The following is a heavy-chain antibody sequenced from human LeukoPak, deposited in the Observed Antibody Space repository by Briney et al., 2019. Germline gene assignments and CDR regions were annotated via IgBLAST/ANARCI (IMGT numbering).Heavy chain of an antibody. V-gene: IGHV1-18*01. CDR3: ARGGVVRGVYYYYYMDV. Sequence: ASVKVSCKASGYTFTSYGISWVRQAPGQGREWMGLISAYNVNTHYAQKLQGRVTMTTNKSTSTAYMELRSLRSDDTAVYYCARGGVVRGVYYYYYMDVWGKGTTVTISS. J-gene: IGHJ6*03. CDR2: ISAYNVNT. D-gene: IGHD3-10*01. CDR1: GYTFTSYG.